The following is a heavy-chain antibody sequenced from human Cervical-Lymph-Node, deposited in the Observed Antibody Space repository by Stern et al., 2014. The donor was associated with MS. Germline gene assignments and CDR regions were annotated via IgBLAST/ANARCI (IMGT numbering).Heavy chain of an antibody. J-gene: IGHJ5*02. CDR1: GG. Sequence: VQLVESGADVKKPGSSVRVSCKAFGGISWLRQAPGQGLEYMGGIIRPVGTAHYAQRFQGRLTITADRSTNPTYMELSRLRSDDTAIYYCARGAGDNWFDPWGQGTLVSVSS. D-gene: IGHD3-10*01. CDR3: ARGAGDNWFDP. CDR2: IIRPVGTA. V-gene: IGHV1-69*06.